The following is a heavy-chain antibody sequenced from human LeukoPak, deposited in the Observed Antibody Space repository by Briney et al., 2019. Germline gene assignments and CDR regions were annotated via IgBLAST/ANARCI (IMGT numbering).Heavy chain of an antibody. J-gene: IGHJ4*02. CDR2: IYYSGST. Sequence: KTSETLSLTCTVSGGSISSYYWSWIRQPPGKGLEWIGYIYYSGSTNYNPSLKSRVTISVDTSKNQFSLKLSSVTAADTAVYYCARRPPGRAVAGFGYWGQGTLVTVSS. V-gene: IGHV4-59*08. CDR1: GGSISSYY. D-gene: IGHD6-19*01. CDR3: ARRPPGRAVAGFGY.